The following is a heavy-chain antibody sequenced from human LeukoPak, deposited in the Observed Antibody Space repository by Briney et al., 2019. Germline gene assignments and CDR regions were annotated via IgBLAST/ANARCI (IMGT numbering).Heavy chain of an antibody. CDR1: GFTVSSNY. V-gene: IGHV3-53*01. CDR2: IYSGGTT. CDR3: ARVAEYSDSSGYYGGAYFDY. D-gene: IGHD3-22*01. J-gene: IGHJ4*02. Sequence: GGSLRLSCAASGFTVSSNYMSWVRQAPGKGLEWVSVIYSGGTTYYADSVKGRFTIFRDNSKNMPYLQMNSLRAEDTAVYYCARVAEYSDSSGYYGGAYFDYWGQGTLVTVSS.